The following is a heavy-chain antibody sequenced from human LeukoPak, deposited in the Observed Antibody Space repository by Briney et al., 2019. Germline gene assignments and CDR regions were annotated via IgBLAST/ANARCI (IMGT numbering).Heavy chain of an antibody. CDR3: ARDRTYYYDSSGYPTYYYYYGMDV. D-gene: IGHD3-22*01. Sequence: SETLSLTCTVSGGSISSYYWSWIRQPPGKGLEWIGYIYYSGSTNYNPSLKSRVTISVDTSKNQFSLKLSSVTAADTAVYYCARDRTYYYDSSGYPTYYYYYGMDVWGQGTTVTVSS. J-gene: IGHJ6*02. CDR1: GGSISSYY. CDR2: IYYSGST. V-gene: IGHV4-59*01.